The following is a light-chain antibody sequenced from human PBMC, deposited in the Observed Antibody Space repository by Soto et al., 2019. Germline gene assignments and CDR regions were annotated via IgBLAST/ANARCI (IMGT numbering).Light chain of an antibody. CDR3: QQYNRYWT. Sequence: DIQMTQSPSSLSASVGDRVTITCRASQSISTWLAWYQQKPGKAPKLLVYDASSLEGGVPSRFSGSGSGTEFTLTISSLQPDDFATYYCQQYNRYWTFGQGTKVEIK. CDR2: DAS. J-gene: IGKJ1*01. CDR1: QSISTW. V-gene: IGKV1-5*01.